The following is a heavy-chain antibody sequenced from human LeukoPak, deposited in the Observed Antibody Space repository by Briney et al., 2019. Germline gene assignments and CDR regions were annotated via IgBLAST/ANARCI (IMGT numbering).Heavy chain of an antibody. V-gene: IGHV1-24*01. CDR3: ATPLGPLGLIPYYFDY. Sequence: ASVKVSCKVSGYTLTELAMHWVRQAPGKGLEWIGGFDPEKGETIYTQQLQGRLTMTEDTSTGTAYMELSSLTSEDTAVYYCATPLGPLGLIPYYFDYWGQGTLVTV. D-gene: IGHD2-21*01. CDR2: FDPEKGET. J-gene: IGHJ4*02. CDR1: GYTLTELA.